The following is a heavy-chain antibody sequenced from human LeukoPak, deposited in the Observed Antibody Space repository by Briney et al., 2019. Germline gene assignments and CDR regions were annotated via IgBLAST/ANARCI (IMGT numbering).Heavy chain of an antibody. J-gene: IGHJ4*02. CDR3: ARVTGYMIEDYFDY. V-gene: IGHV4-59*01. D-gene: IGHD3-22*01. CDR1: GGSISSYY. CDR2: IYYSGST. Sequence: PSETLSLTCTVSGGSISSYYWSWIRQPPGKGLEWIGYIYYSGSTNYKPSLKSRVTISVETSNNQFSLKLRSVTAADTAVYYCARVTGYMIEDYFDYWGQGTLVTVSS.